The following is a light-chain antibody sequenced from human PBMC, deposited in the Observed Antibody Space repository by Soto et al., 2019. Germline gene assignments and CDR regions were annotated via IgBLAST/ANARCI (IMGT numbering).Light chain of an antibody. CDR2: AAS. V-gene: IGKV1-5*01. CDR3: QQYNSYSWT. Sequence: DIQMTPSPSTLSASVGDRVNITCRGSQSISSWLAWYQQKPGKAPKLLIYAASSLQSGVPSRFSGSGSGTDFTLTISSLQPDDFATYYYQQYNSYSWTFGQGTKV. J-gene: IGKJ1*01. CDR1: QSISSW.